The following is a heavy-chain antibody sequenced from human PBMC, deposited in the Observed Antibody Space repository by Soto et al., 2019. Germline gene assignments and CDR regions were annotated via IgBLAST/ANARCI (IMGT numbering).Heavy chain of an antibody. Sequence: SQTLSLTCVVSVNNVSTNSAGWNWIRLSPSRGLEWLGRTYYRSKWNNDYAPSVKNRITVHPDTSKNQFSLQLNSVTPDDTGVYYCARNSWNAPPAFDFWGQGIQVTVSS. J-gene: IGHJ4*02. CDR2: TYYRSKWNN. D-gene: IGHD1-1*01. V-gene: IGHV6-1*01. CDR3: ARNSWNAPPAFDF. CDR1: VNNVSTNSAG.